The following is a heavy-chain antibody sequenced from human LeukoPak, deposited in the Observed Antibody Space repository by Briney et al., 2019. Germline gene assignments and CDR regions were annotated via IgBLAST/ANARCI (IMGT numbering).Heavy chain of an antibody. CDR2: ISYDGSNK. Sequence: GGSLRLSCAASGFTFSDYGIHWVRQAPGKGLQWVAVISYDGSNKYYADSVKGRFTISRDNSKNTLYLQMNSLRAEDTAVYYCARGLVVPASLDYWGQGTLVTVSS. D-gene: IGHD2-2*01. J-gene: IGHJ4*02. CDR1: GFTFSDYG. V-gene: IGHV3-30*19. CDR3: ARGLVVPASLDY.